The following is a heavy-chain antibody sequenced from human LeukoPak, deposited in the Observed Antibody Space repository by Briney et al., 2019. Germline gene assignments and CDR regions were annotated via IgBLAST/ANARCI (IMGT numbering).Heavy chain of an antibody. CDR1: GYSFTSDS. Sequence: GESLKISCKGSGYSFTSDSISWVRQMPGKGLEWMGRIDPSDSYTHYSPSFQGHVSFSADKSINTAYVQWSSLKASDTAMYYCARGCRSGYDSNWFDPWGQGTLVTVSS. J-gene: IGHJ5*02. CDR2: IDPSDSYT. V-gene: IGHV5-10-1*01. CDR3: ARGCRSGYDSNWFDP. D-gene: IGHD5-12*01.